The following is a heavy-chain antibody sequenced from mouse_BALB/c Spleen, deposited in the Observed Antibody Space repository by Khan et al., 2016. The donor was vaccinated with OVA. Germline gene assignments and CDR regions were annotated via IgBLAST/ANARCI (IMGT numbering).Heavy chain of an antibody. CDR3: ARAYFGYFDY. V-gene: IGHV5-9-3*01. D-gene: IGHD2-10*01. CDR2: ISSGGSYT. Sequence: EVELVESGGGLVKPGGSLKLSCAASGFTFSTYAMSWVRQTPEKRLEWVATISSGGSYTYYPDSVKGRFTISRDNVKNTLYLQMSSLRSEDTAMYYCARAYFGYFDYWGQGTTLTVSS. J-gene: IGHJ2*01. CDR1: GFTFSTYA.